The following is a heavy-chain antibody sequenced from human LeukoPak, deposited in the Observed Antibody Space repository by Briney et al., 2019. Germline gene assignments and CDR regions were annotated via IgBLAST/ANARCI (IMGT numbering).Heavy chain of an antibody. J-gene: IGHJ4*02. V-gene: IGHV3-30*02. CDR1: RFTFSSYG. CDR2: IPYDGNNK. CDR3: AKDWYSSSRGGGY. D-gene: IGHD6-6*01. Sequence: GGSLRLSCAASRFTFSSYGMHWVRQAPGKGLEWVAFIPYDGNNKYYADSVKGRFTISRDNSKNTLYLQMNSLRTEDTAVYYCAKDWYSSSRGGGYWGQGTLVTVSS.